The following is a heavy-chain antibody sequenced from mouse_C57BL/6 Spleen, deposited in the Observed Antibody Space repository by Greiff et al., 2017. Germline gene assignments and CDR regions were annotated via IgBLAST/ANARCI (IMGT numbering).Heavy chain of an antibody. Sequence: EVQLQESGGDLVKPGGSLKLSCAASGFTFSSYGMSWVRQTPDKRLEWVATISSGGSYTYYPESVKGRFTISRDNAKNTLYLEMSSLKSEDTAIYYCAGYGYGGYAMDYWGKGTSVTVSS. CDR3: AGYGYGGYAMDY. J-gene: IGHJ4*01. CDR1: GFTFSSYG. CDR2: ISSGGSYT. D-gene: IGHD2-2*01. V-gene: IGHV5-6*01.